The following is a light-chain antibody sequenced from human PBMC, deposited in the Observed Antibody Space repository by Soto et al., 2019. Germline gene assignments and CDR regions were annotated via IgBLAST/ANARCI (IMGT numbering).Light chain of an antibody. CDR1: QDIKKY. CDR2: DAS. V-gene: IGKV1-33*01. J-gene: IGKJ4*02. Sequence: IQRPQSQSSLSASVGERVTISGQASQDIKKYVNWYQQKSGKAPKLLIYDASDLETGVPSRFSGSGYGTDFTFTINSLQPEDIATYYCQQYENLPLTVGGGTKVDIK. CDR3: QQYENLPLT.